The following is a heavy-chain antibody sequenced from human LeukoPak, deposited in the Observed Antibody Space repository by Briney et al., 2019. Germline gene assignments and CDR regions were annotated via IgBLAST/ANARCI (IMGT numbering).Heavy chain of an antibody. V-gene: IGHV3-48*03. CDR2: IASSDSTR. D-gene: IGHD6-19*01. CDR1: GFTFSSYE. Sequence: GVSLRLSCAASGFTFSSYEMNWVRQAPGKGLEWVSYIASSDSTRTYADSVRGRFTISRDNAKNSLYLEMNSLRAEDTAVYYCAREIVSAVADFDCWGQGTLVTVSS. CDR3: AREIVSAVADFDC. J-gene: IGHJ4*02.